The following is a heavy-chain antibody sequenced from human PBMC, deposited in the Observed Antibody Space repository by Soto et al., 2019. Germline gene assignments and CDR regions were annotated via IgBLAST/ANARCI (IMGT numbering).Heavy chain of an antibody. CDR1: GFTFSDYY. D-gene: IGHD6-13*01. J-gene: IGHJ4*02. CDR2: ISSSGSTI. V-gene: IGHV3-11*01. Sequence: GGSLRLSCAAFGFTFSDYYMSWIRQAPGKGLEWVSYISSSGSTIYYADSVKGRFTISRDNAKNSLYLQMNSLRAEDTAVYYCAREASSSWQPFFDYWGQGTLVTVSS. CDR3: AREASSSWQPFFDY.